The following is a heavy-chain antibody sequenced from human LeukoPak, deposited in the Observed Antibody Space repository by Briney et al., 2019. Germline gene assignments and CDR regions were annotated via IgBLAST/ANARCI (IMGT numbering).Heavy chain of an antibody. V-gene: IGHV3-21*01. CDR2: ISSYSTYI. Sequence: GGYLRLSCAASGFSFSDYSMNWVRQAPGKGLEGVSFISSYSTYIYYADSLKGRFTISRDNAKNSLYLQMNRLRAADTAVYDCASDSFAGYDSSGYSSFDYWGQGTLVTVSS. J-gene: IGHJ4*02. CDR3: ASDSFAGYDSSGYSSFDY. D-gene: IGHD3-22*01. CDR1: GFSFSDYS.